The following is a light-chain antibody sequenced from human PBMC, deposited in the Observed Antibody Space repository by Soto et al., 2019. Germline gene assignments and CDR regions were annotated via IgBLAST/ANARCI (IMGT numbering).Light chain of an antibody. CDR2: RND. CDR1: RSNIGSNY. V-gene: IGLV1-47*01. Sequence: QPVLTQPPTASGTPGQRVTISCSGSRSNIGSNYVYWYQQVPGTAPKLLIYRNDQRPSGVPDRFSGSKSVTSASLAISGLRSEDEADYYCVAWDDSLSGGVFGGGTQLTVL. J-gene: IGLJ7*01. CDR3: VAWDDSLSGGV.